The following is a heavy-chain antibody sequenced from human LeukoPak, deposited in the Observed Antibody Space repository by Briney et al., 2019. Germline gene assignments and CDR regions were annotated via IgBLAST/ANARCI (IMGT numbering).Heavy chain of an antibody. CDR2: IPYDGSNK. CDR3: ARVPLHSGSHYFDY. CDR1: GFTFRSYA. V-gene: IGHV3-30-3*01. J-gene: IGHJ4*02. D-gene: IGHD1-26*01. Sequence: PGGSLRLSCAASGFTFRSYAMHWVRQAPGKGLEWVAVIPYDGSNKYYADSVKGRFTISRDNSKNTLYLQMNSLRAEDTAVYYCARVPLHSGSHYFDYWGQGNLVTVSS.